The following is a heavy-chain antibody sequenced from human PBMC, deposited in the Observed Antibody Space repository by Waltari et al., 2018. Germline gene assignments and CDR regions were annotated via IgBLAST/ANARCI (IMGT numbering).Heavy chain of an antibody. CDR3: TRRREFFGPDY. V-gene: IGHV1-8*01. Sequence: QVQLVQSGPEVKKPWASGKGSCAASGYCFLDYDINWVRQAPGQGFEWMGWMNPNSGNTGYAQKFQGRVTMTMNTPTSRAYIELRDLRSDDTAVYYCTRRREFFGPDYWGQGSLVTVSA. D-gene: IGHD3-3*01. CDR2: MNPNSGNT. CDR1: GYCFLDYD. J-gene: IGHJ4*02.